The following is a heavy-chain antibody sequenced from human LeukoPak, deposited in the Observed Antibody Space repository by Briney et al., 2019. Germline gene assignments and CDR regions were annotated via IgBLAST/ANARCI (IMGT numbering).Heavy chain of an antibody. CDR3: ARSAGPSTVVTTGDY. J-gene: IGHJ4*02. V-gene: IGHV3-64*01. CDR2: ISSNGGST. D-gene: IGHD4-23*01. CDR1: GFTFSSYA. Sequence: GGSLRLSCAASGFTFSSYAMHWVRQAPGKGLEYVTAISSNGGSTYYANSVKGRFTISRDNSKNTLYLQMGSLRAEDMAVYYCARSAGPSTVVTTGDYWGQGTLVTVSS.